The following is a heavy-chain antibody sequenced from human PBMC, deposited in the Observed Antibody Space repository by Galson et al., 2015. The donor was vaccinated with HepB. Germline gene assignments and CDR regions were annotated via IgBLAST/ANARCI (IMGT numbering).Heavy chain of an antibody. CDR3: ARDPSPWSWRYSTSSWFDP. V-gene: IGHV3-21*01. D-gene: IGHD6-6*01. CDR2: ITSRSSYI. J-gene: IGHJ5*02. CDR1: GFTFSTYS. Sequence: SLRLSCAASGFTFSTYSMNWVRQAPGKGLEWVSSITSRSSYIYYADSVKGRFTISRDNANSSLYLQMNSLTAEDTAVYYCARDPSPWSWRYSTSSWFDPWGQGTLVTVSS.